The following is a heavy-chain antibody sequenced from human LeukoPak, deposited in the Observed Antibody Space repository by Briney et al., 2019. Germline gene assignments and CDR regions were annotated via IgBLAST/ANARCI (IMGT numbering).Heavy chain of an antibody. CDR1: GGSISSGGYS. CDR2: IYHSGST. CDR3: AREGQLAFDY. J-gene: IGHJ4*02. Sequence: SETLSLTCAVSGGSISSGGYSWSWIRQPPGKGLEWIGNIYHSGSTYYNPSLKSRVTISVDRSKNQFSLKLSSVTAADTAVYYCAREGQLAFDYWGQGTLVTVYS. V-gene: IGHV4-30-2*01. D-gene: IGHD6-13*01.